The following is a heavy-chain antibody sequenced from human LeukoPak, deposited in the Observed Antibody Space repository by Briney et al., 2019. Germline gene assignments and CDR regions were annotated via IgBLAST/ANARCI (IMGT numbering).Heavy chain of an antibody. CDR3: ASGSGSYYNPTGY. D-gene: IGHD3-10*01. J-gene: IGHJ4*02. Sequence: SETLSLTCTVSGGSISSSSYYWGWIRQPPGKGLEWIGSIYYSGSTYYNPSLKSRVTISVDTSKNQFSLKLSSVTAADTAVYYCASGSGSYYNPTGYWGQGTLVTVSS. CDR1: GGSISSSSYY. CDR2: IYYSGST. V-gene: IGHV4-39*07.